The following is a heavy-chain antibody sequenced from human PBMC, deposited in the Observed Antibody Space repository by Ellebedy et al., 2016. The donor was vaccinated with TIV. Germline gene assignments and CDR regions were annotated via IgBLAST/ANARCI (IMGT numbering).Heavy chain of an antibody. CDR1: GYTFTGYY. CDR2: INPNSGGT. CDR3: ARSRTVTTSWFDP. J-gene: IGHJ5*02. D-gene: IGHD4-17*01. Sequence: ASVKVSCXASGYTFTGYYMHWVRQAPGQGLEWMGWINPNSGGTNYAQKFQGWVTMTRDTSISTAYMELSRLRSDDTAVYYCARSRTVTTSWFDPWGQGTLVTVSS. V-gene: IGHV1-2*04.